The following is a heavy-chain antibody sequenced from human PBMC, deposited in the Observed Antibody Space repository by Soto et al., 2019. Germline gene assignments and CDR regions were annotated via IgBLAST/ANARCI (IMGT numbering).Heavy chain of an antibody. CDR1: GFNVSSTS. CDR2: IYSGAGT. J-gene: IGHJ4*01. V-gene: IGHV3-66*01. D-gene: IGHD2-2*01. Sequence: VQLVESGGGLVQPGGSLRLSCAASGFNVSSTSMSWVRQAPGKGLEWVSVIYSGAGTHYAGSVKGRFTICRDTSKNTLYLQMISLRDEEASVYHCAREGSATSTSFAYSGHRTLVTLSS. CDR3: AREGSATSTSFAY.